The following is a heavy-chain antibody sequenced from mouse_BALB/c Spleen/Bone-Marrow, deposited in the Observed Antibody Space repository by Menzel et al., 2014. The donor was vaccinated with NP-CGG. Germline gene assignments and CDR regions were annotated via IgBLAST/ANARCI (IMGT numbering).Heavy chain of an antibody. J-gene: IGHJ3*01. CDR2: IRSKSNNYAT. CDR1: GFTFNTYA. CDR3: VRSDDGWFAY. Sequence: EVMLVESGGGLVQPKVSLKLSCAASGFTFNTYAMNWVRQAPGKGLEWVARIRSKSNNYATYYADSVKDRFTISRDDSQSMLYLQMNNLKTEDTAMYYCVRSDDGWFAYWGQGTLVTVSA. D-gene: IGHD2-3*01. V-gene: IGHV10-1*02.